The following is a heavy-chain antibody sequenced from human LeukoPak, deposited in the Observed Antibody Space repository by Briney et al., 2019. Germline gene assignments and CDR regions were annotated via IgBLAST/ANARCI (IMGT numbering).Heavy chain of an antibody. V-gene: IGHV1-46*01. D-gene: IGHD5-18*01. Sequence: ASVKVSCKASGYTFTSYYVHWVRQAPGQGLEWMGIINPSGGSTSYAQKFQGRVTMTRDTSTSTVYMELSSLRSEDTAVYYCARPFGGYSYGDDAFDIWGQGTMVTVSS. CDR1: GYTFTSYY. J-gene: IGHJ3*02. CDR2: INPSGGST. CDR3: ARPFGGYSYGDDAFDI.